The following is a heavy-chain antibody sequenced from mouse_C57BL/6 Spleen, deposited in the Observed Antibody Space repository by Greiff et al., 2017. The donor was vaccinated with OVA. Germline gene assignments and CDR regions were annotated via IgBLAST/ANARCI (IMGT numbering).Heavy chain of an antibody. CDR2: IWGDGST. Sequence: VQVVESGPGLVAPSQSLSITCTVSGFSLTSYGVSWVRQPPGKGLEWLGVIWGDGSTNNHSALISRLSISTDTSKSHIFFKLNSLQTDDTATYYCAKTGNYGSSYGDYAMGYWGQGTSVTVSS. CDR3: AKTGNYGSSYGDYAMGY. D-gene: IGHD1-1*01. V-gene: IGHV2-3*01. J-gene: IGHJ4*01. CDR1: GFSLTSYG.